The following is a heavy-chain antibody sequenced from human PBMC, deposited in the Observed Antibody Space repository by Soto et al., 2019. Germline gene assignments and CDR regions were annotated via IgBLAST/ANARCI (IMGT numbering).Heavy chain of an antibody. J-gene: IGHJ4*02. CDR3: ARDTYDILTGTDY. Sequence: QVQLVESGGGVVQPGRSQRLSCAASGFTFSSYAMHWVRQAPGKGLEWVAVISYDGSNKYYADSVKGRFTISRDNSKNTLYLQMNSLRAEDTAVYYCARDTYDILTGTDYWGQGTLVTVSS. D-gene: IGHD3-9*01. CDR1: GFTFSSYA. CDR2: ISYDGSNK. V-gene: IGHV3-30-3*01.